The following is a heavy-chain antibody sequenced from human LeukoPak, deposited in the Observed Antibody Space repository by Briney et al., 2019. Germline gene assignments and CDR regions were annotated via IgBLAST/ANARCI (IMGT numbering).Heavy chain of an antibody. J-gene: IGHJ3*02. CDR3: ARDQLTYWQQLVEGTSHDAFAI. CDR2: ISYDGSNK. V-gene: IGHV3-30*03. D-gene: IGHD6-13*01. Sequence: GGSLRLSCAASGFTFSSYGMHWVRQAPGKGLEWVAVISYDGSNKYYADSVKGRFTISRDNSKNTMYLQMNSLRAEDTAVYYCARDQLTYWQQLVEGTSHDAFAIWGQGTMVTVSS. CDR1: GFTFSSYG.